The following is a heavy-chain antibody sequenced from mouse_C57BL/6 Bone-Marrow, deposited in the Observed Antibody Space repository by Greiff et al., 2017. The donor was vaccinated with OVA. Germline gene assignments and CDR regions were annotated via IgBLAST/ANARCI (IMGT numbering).Heavy chain of an antibody. CDR3: ASDPFYGNCYYFDD. CDR2: ISDGGSGT. V-gene: IGHV5-4*03. CDR1: GFTFSSYA. Sequence: EVTLVESGGGLVKPGGSLKLSCAASGFTFSSYAMSWVRQTPERRLEWVATISDGGSGTYYPDNVKGRFTLTRDNAKNNLYLHMRPLKSSATDMYSCASDPFYGNCYYFDDWGKGTTLTVSS. D-gene: IGHD2-1*01. J-gene: IGHJ2*01.